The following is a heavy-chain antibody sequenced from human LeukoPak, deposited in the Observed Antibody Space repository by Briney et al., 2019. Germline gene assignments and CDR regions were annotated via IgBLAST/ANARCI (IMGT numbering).Heavy chain of an antibody. D-gene: IGHD1-26*01. V-gene: IGHV4-30-4*08. Sequence: SETLSLTCTVSGGSISSSSYYWSWIRQPPGKGLEWMGYIYHSGTTYYNPSLKSRITMSVDASKNQFSLRLTSVTAADTAVYYCATGRFYFDYWGQGTLVTVSS. J-gene: IGHJ4*02. CDR1: GGSISSSSYY. CDR2: IYHSGTT. CDR3: ATGRFYFDY.